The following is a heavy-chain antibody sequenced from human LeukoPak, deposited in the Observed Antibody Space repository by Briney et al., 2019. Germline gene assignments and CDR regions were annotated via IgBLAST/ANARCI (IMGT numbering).Heavy chain of an antibody. Sequence: SETLSLTCTVSGGSISSYSWSWIRQPPGKGLEWIGYIYHSGSTYYNPSLKSRVTISVDRSKNQFSLKLSSVTAADTAVYYCARAVLRGAFDIWGQGTMVTVSS. V-gene: IGHV4-30-2*01. CDR3: ARAVLRGAFDI. CDR2: IYHSGST. CDR1: GGSISSYS. J-gene: IGHJ3*02.